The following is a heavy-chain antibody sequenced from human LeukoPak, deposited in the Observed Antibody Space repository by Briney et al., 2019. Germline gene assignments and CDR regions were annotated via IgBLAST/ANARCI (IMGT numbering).Heavy chain of an antibody. Sequence: ASVKVSCKASGYTFTTYYMHWVRQAPGQGLEWMGIIHLSGGSTSYAQNFQGRVTMTRDTSTSTVYMELSSLRSEDTAVYYCAREGGIAVAGTGWFDPWGQGTLVTVSS. D-gene: IGHD6-19*01. V-gene: IGHV1-46*01. CDR2: IHLSGGST. J-gene: IGHJ5*02. CDR1: GYTFTTYY. CDR3: AREGGIAVAGTGWFDP.